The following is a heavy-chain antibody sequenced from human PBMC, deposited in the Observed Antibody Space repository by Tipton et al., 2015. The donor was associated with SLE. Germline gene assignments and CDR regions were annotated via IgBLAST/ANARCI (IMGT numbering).Heavy chain of an antibody. CDR3: ARDNASPLSSGWHQGWFDP. Sequence: TLSLTCTVSGGSISSHYWSWIRQPPGKGLEWIGEIYHSGSTNYNPSLKSRVTISVDTSKNQFSLKLSSVTAADTAVYYCARDNASPLSSGWHQGWFDPWGQGTLVTVSS. D-gene: IGHD6-19*01. V-gene: IGHV4-59*11. CDR2: IYHSGST. CDR1: GGSISSHY. J-gene: IGHJ5*02.